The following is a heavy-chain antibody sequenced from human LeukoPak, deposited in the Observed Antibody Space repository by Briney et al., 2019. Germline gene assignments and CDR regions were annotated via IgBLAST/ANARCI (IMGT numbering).Heavy chain of an antibody. V-gene: IGHV4-39*01. CDR1: GVSISSSYY. CDR2: ISYSGST. D-gene: IGHD2-21*01. J-gene: IGHJ4*02. Sequence: SETLSLTCTVSGVSISSSYYWGRIRQPPGKGLEWIGSISYSGSTYYNPSLKSRVTISVDTSKNQFSLKLSSVTAADTAVYYCARLLGYDYWGQGTLVTVSS. CDR3: ARLLGYDY.